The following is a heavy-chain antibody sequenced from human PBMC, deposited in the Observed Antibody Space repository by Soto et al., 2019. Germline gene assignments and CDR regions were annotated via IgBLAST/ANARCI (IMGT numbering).Heavy chain of an antibody. V-gene: IGHV4-59*08. J-gene: IGHJ4*02. CDR2: IYYSGST. CDR1: GGSISSYY. D-gene: IGHD4-17*01. Sequence: QVQLQESGPGLVKPSETLSLTCTVSGGSISSYYWSWIRQPPGKGLEWIGCIYYSGSTNYSPSLKSRVTISVDTSKNQFSLRLSSVTAADTAVYYCARRYGSSFDYWGQGTLVTVSS. CDR3: ARRYGSSFDY.